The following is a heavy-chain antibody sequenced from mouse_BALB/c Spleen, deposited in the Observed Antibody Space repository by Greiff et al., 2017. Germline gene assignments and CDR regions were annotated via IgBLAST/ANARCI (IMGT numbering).Heavy chain of an antibody. V-gene: IGHV5-4*02. CDR3: ARYDGYYFYAMDY. CDR2: ISDGGSYT. J-gene: IGHJ4*01. Sequence: EVMLVESGGGLVKPGGSLKLSCAASGFTFSDYYMYWVRQTPEKRLEWVATISDGGSYTYYPDSVKGRFTISRDNAKNNLYLQMSSLKSEDTAMYYCARYDGYYFYAMDYWGQGTSVTVSS. D-gene: IGHD2-3*01. CDR1: GFTFSDYY.